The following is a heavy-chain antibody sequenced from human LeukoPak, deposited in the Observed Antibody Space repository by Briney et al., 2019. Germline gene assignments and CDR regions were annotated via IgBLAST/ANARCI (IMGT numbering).Heavy chain of an antibody. CDR1: GFTFISYA. D-gene: IGHD5-18*01. CDR2: ISSSSGYI. J-gene: IGHJ3*01. Sequence: GGSLRLSCAASGFTFISYAINSVRHAPGGGLEWLAYISSSSGYIYYADSVKGRFTISRDNAKNSLYLQMNSLRGDDTAVYYCAREGTIQLWPFFTWGQGTMVTVSS. CDR3: AREGTIQLWPFFT. V-gene: IGHV3-21*01.